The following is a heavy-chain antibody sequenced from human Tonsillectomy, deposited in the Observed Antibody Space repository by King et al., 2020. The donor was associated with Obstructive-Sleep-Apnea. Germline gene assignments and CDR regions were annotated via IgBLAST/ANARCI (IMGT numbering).Heavy chain of an antibody. CDR2: ISGYNGNT. D-gene: IGHD4-17*01. Sequence: QLVQSGAEVKKPGASVKVSCKASGYSFSIYGITWVRQAPGQGLEWMGWISGYNGNTNYAQKLQGRVTMTTDTSTSTAYMELRSLRSDDTAVYYCARSLATVTTAPFGYWGQGTLVTVSS. CDR1: GYSFSIYG. V-gene: IGHV1-18*01. CDR3: ARSLATVTTAPFGY. J-gene: IGHJ4*02.